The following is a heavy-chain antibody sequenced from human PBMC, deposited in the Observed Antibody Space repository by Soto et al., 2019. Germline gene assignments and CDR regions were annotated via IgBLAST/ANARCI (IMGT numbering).Heavy chain of an antibody. V-gene: IGHV4-31*03. J-gene: IGHJ5*02. CDR2: VYYSGSS. Sequence: LSRTCTVSGDSIRCGASFWSWIRHPPGKCLEWIANVYYSGSSYYNPSLKSRLTISVDTTKNQFSLQLKSMTAADTAVYYCAKLSCTSSTCYFPGWFDPWGQGTLVTVSS. CDR3: AKLSCTSSTCYFPGWFDP. CDR1: GDSIRCGASF. D-gene: IGHD2-2*01.